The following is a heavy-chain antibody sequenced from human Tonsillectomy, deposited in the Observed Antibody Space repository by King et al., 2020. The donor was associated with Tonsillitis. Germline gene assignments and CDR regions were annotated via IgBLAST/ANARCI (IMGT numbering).Heavy chain of an antibody. Sequence: VQLVESGGGLVKPGGSLRLSCAASGFTFSDYYMSWIRQAPGKGLEWISYISSSSRFTNYADSVKGRFTISRDNAKKSLYLQMDSLRAEDTAVYYCASATIGDYYYYGMHVWGQGTTVTVSS. CDR1: GFTFSDYY. CDR2: ISSSSRFT. V-gene: IGHV3-11*06. D-gene: IGHD3-10*01. CDR3: ASATIGDYYYYGMHV. J-gene: IGHJ6*02.